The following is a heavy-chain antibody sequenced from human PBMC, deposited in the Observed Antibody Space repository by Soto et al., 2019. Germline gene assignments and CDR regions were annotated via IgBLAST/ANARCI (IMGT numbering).Heavy chain of an antibody. J-gene: IGHJ6*03. CDR1: GLSFPNYA. CDR2: IGGSGAYT. CDR3: AKGSSSTQFLNYYFYHMDV. D-gene: IGHD2-2*01. Sequence: LLESGGGLVQPGGSLSLSCVASGLSFPNYAMNWVRQAPGKGLEWVSGIGGSGAYTYYADSVKGRFTISRDNSKNTVYLQTNSLRGEDTAVYYCAKGSSSTQFLNYYFYHMDVWGKGTTVSVSS. V-gene: IGHV3-23*01.